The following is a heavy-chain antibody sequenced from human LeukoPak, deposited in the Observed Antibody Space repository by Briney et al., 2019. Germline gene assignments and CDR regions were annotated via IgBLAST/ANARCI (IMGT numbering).Heavy chain of an antibody. CDR2: ISGRGGST. V-gene: IGHV3-23*01. D-gene: IGHD3-10*01. CDR3: AKADVLLWFGEFTH. Sequence: PGGSLRLSCAASGFTFSSYAMSWVRQAPGKGLGWVSAISGRGGSTYYADSVKGRFTISRDNSKNTLYLQMNSLRAEDTAVYYCAKADVLLWFGEFTHWGQGTLVTVSS. J-gene: IGHJ4*02. CDR1: GFTFSSYA.